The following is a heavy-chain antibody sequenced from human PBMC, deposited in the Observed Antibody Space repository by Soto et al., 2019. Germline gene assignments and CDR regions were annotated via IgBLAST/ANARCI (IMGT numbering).Heavy chain of an antibody. CDR2: ICYSGSS. D-gene: IGHD6-19*01. J-gene: IGHJ5*02. V-gene: IGHV4-61*01. CDR3: EKPQRAEAIVVSSVGHWFDP. CDR1: GGCVNSDLYY. Sequence: SETLSLTCAVSGGCVNSDLYYWSWIRQPPGKGVEWIGYICYSGSSNDTPSLKTRVTIPLDTSKNQLSLKLSSETAADTAMYYCEKPQRAEAIVVSSVGHWFDPCGQGTLVTVSS.